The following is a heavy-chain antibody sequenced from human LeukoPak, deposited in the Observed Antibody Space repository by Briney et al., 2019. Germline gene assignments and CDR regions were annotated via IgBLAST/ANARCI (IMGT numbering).Heavy chain of an antibody. J-gene: IGHJ4*02. CDR2: INPNTGGT. CDR1: GYTFTHYY. Sequence: ASVKVSCKASGYTFTHYYMHWVRQAPGQGLEWMGWINPNTGGTNYAQKFQGRVTMTRDTSITTAYMELSWLRSDDTARYYCAREGGEQQLDPLDYWGQGTLVTVSS. CDR3: AREGGEQQLDPLDY. D-gene: IGHD6-13*01. V-gene: IGHV1-2*02.